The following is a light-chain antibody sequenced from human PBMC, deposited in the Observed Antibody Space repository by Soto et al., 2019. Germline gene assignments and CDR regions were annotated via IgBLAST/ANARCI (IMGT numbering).Light chain of an antibody. J-gene: IGKJ2*01. CDR1: QSVGRN. CDR3: QQYNKWPYT. V-gene: IGKV3-15*01. Sequence: EIVMTQSPVALSVSPGESAALSCRASQSVGRNFAWYQQRPGQAPRVLIYGTSTRATGVPARFSGSGLGQTSLSPSAACSLKILQFYYCQQYNKWPYTFGQGTRLEIK. CDR2: GTS.